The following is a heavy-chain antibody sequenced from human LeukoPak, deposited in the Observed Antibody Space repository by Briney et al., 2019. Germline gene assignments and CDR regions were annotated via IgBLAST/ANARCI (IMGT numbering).Heavy chain of an antibody. CDR2: IYYTGST. J-gene: IGHJ4*02. V-gene: IGHV4-59*01. CDR1: GGSIDSYY. Sequence: SETLSLTCTVSGGSIDSYYWSWIRQPPGKGLEWIGYIYYTGSTEYHPSLKSRVTISLDTSKNQFSLKLTSVTADTAVYYCARVYQSAEYYFDYWGQGNLVSVSS. CDR3: ARVYQSAEYYFDY. D-gene: IGHD2-2*01.